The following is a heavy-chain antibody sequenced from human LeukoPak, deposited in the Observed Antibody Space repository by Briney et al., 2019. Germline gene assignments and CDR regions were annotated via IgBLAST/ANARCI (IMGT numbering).Heavy chain of an antibody. J-gene: IGHJ4*02. CDR2: IYSGGST. Sequence: GGSLRLSCAASGFTVSSNYMSWVRQAPGKGLEWVSVIYSGGSTYYADSVKGRFTISRDNSKNTLYLQMNSLRAEDTAVYYCARARGRWLQLDYWGQGTLVTVSS. CDR3: ARARGRWLQLDY. V-gene: IGHV3-53*01. CDR1: GFTVSSNY. D-gene: IGHD5-24*01.